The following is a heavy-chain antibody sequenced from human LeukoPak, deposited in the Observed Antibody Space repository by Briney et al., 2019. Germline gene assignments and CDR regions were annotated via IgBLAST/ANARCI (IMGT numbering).Heavy chain of an antibody. D-gene: IGHD2-2*01. J-gene: IGHJ2*01. V-gene: IGHV1-18*01. Sequence: GASVKVSCKASGYTFTSYGISWVRQAPGQGLEWMGWISAYNGNTNYAQKLQGRVTMTTDTSTSTAYMELRSLRSDDTAVYYCARDIVVVPAARGWYFDLWGRGTLVTVSS. CDR3: ARDIVVVPAARGWYFDL. CDR1: GYTFTSYG. CDR2: ISAYNGNT.